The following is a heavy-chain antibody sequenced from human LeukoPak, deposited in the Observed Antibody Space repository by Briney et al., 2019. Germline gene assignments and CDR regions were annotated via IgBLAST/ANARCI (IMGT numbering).Heavy chain of an antibody. J-gene: IGHJ4*02. CDR1: RFTFSSYW. Sequence: GGSLRLSCAASRFTFSSYWMSWVRQAPGKGLEWVANIKQDGSEKYYVDSVKGRFTISRDNAKNSLYLQMNSLRAEDTAVYYCARAGPFGESYFDYWGQGTLVTVSS. CDR3: ARAGPFGESYFDY. D-gene: IGHD3-10*01. V-gene: IGHV3-7*01. CDR2: IKQDGSEK.